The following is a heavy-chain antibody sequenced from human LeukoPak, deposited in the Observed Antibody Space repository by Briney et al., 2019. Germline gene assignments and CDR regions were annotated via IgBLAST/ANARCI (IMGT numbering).Heavy chain of an antibody. V-gene: IGHV3-13*01. CDR2: IGTAGDT. CDR3: ARGRAGSGSYYGDAFDI. D-gene: IGHD3-10*01. Sequence: GGSLRLSCAASGFTFSSYDMHWVRQATGKGLEWVSAIGTAGDTYYPGSVKGRFTISRENAKNSLYLQMNSLRAGDTAVYYCARGRAGSGSYYGDAFDIWGQGTMVTVSS. CDR1: GFTFSSYD. J-gene: IGHJ3*02.